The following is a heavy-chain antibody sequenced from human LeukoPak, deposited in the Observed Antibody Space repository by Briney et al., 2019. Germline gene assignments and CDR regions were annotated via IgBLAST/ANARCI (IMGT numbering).Heavy chain of an antibody. CDR2: IDPSDSYT. CDR3: ARHLLQSGSGSYSPFDY. J-gene: IGHJ4*02. CDR1: GYSFTSYW. V-gene: IGHV5-10-1*01. Sequence: PGESLKISCKGSGYSFTSYWISWVRQMPGKGLEWMGRIDPSDSYTNYSPSSQGHVTISADKSISTAYLQWSSLKASDTAMYYCARHLLQSGSGSYSPFDYWGQGTLVTVSS. D-gene: IGHD3-10*01.